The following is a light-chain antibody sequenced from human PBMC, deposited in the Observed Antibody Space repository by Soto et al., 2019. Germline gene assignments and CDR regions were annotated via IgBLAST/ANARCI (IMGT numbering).Light chain of an antibody. J-gene: IGLJ2*01. CDR2: GNN. CDR1: SSNIGAGYD. CDR3: GTWDSSLSAVV. Sequence: QPVLTQPPSVSGAPGQRVTISCTGSSSNIGAGYDVHWYQQLPGRAPKLLIYGNNNRPSGAPDRFSGSKSGTSATLGITGLQTGDEADYYCGTWDSSLSAVVFGGGTKVTVL. V-gene: IGLV1-40*01.